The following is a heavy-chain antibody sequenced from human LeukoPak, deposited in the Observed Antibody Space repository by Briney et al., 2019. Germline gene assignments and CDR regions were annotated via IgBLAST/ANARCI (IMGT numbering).Heavy chain of an antibody. CDR3: ARLPGGPFSPFDY. V-gene: IGHV4-59*08. Sequence: PSETLSLTCAVYGVSFSDYYWSWIRQPPGKGLEWIGYIYYSGSTNYNPSLKSRVTISVDTSKNQFSLKLSSVTAADTAVYYCARLPGGPFSPFDYWGQGTLVTVSS. CDR1: GVSFSDYY. CDR2: IYYSGST. J-gene: IGHJ4*02.